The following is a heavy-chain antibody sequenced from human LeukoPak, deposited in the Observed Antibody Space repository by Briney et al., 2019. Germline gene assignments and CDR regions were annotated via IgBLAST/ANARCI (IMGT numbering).Heavy chain of an antibody. CDR1: GYTFTGYY. J-gene: IGHJ3*02. CDR3: ARSGVRGVKGAFDI. V-gene: IGHV1-46*01. D-gene: IGHD3-10*01. Sequence: GASVKVSCKASGYTFTGYYMHWVRQAPGQGLEWMGIINPSGGSTSYAQKFQGRVTMTRDTSTSTVYMELSSLRSVDTAVYYCARSGVRGVKGAFDIRGQGTMVTVSS. CDR2: INPSGGST.